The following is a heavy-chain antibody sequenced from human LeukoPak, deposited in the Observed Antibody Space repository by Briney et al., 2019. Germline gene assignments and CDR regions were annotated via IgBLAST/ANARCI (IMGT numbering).Heavy chain of an antibody. CDR1: GGSFSGYY. CDR2: INHSGST. V-gene: IGHV4-34*01. Sequence: PSETLSLTCAVYGGSFSGYYWSWIRQPPGKGLEWIGGINHSGSTNYNSSLKSRVTISVDTSKNQFSLKLSSVTAADTAVYYCARRMITFGGVIAPFDYWGQGTLVTVSS. J-gene: IGHJ4*02. D-gene: IGHD3-16*02. CDR3: ARRMITFGGVIAPFDY.